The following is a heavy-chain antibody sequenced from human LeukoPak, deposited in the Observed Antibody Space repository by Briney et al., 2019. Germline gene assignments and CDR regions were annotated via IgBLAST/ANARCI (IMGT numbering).Heavy chain of an antibody. D-gene: IGHD3-10*01. CDR3: ARDLWFGEFPRPGWFDP. Sequence: GASVKVSCKVSGYTFTSYYMHWVRQAPGQGLEWMGIINPSGGSTSYAQKFQGRVTMTRDTSTSTVYMELSSLRSEDTAVYYCARDLWFGEFPRPGWFDPWGQGTLVTVSS. CDR2: INPSGGST. J-gene: IGHJ5*02. CDR1: GYTFTSYY. V-gene: IGHV1-46*01.